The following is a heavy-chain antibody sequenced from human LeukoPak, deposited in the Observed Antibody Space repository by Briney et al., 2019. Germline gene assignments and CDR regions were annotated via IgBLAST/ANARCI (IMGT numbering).Heavy chain of an antibody. D-gene: IGHD3-10*01. CDR3: ARSRITMVRGVTGLGY. CDR1: GYTFTSYD. CDR2: MNPNSGNT. Sequence: ASVKVSCKASGYTFTSYDINWVRQATGQGLEWMGWMNPNSGNTGYTQKFQGRVTMTRNTTISTAYMELSSLRSDDTVEYYCARSRITMVRGVTGLGYWGQGTLVTVSS. V-gene: IGHV1-8*01. J-gene: IGHJ4*02.